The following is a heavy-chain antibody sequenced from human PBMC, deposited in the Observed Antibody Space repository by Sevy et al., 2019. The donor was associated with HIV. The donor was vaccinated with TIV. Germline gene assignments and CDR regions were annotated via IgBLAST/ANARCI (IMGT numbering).Heavy chain of an antibody. Sequence: SLRLSCAASGFIFSDYAMSWVRQAPGKGLEWVSSISGGDDSTYYPDSVKGRFTVSRDNSKNTLYLQMNTLRAEDTALYYCAKFGDYYDSGGYYWYFDFWGRGTLVTVSS. CDR2: ISGGDDST. D-gene: IGHD3-22*01. CDR1: GFIFSDYA. V-gene: IGHV3-23*01. CDR3: AKFGDYYDSGGYYWYFDF. J-gene: IGHJ2*01.